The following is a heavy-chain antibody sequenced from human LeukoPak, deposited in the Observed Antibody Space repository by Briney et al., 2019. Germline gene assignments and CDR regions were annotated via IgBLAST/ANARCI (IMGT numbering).Heavy chain of an antibody. CDR3: AGPHYYDSKEFDY. CDR2: IRYDGSNK. CDR1: GFTFSNYG. J-gene: IGHJ4*02. Sequence: GGSLRLSCAASGFTFSNYGMHWVRQAPGKGLEWVAFIRYDGSNKYYADSVKGRFTISRDNSKNALYLQMNSLRAEDTAVYYCAGPHYYDSKEFDYGGRGPLATASS. V-gene: IGHV3-30*02. D-gene: IGHD3-22*01.